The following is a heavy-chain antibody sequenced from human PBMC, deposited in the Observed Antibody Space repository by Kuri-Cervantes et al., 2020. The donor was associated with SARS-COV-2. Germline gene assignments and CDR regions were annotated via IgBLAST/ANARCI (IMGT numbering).Heavy chain of an antibody. CDR2: IYHSGST. Sequence: SETLSLTCTVSGGSISSYYWSWTRQPPGKGLEWIGSIYHSGSTYYNPSLKSRVTISVDTSKNQFSLKLSSVTAADTAVYYCASRYCSSTSCYFDYWGQGTLVTVSS. CDR3: ASRYCSSTSCYFDY. D-gene: IGHD2-2*01. CDR1: GGSISSYY. J-gene: IGHJ4*02. V-gene: IGHV4-59*08.